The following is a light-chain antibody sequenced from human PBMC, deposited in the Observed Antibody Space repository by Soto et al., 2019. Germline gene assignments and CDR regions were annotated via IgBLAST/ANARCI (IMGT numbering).Light chain of an antibody. CDR1: SSNIENNY. CDR2: ENN. J-gene: IGLJ3*02. Sequence: QSVLTQPPSVSAAPGQTVTISCSGSSSNIENNYVSWYQQVPGSAPKLLISENNRRPLGIPDRFSGSKSGASATLGITELQTGDEADYYCGTWDSGLNAGVFGGGTQLTVL. CDR3: GTWDSGLNAGV. V-gene: IGLV1-51*01.